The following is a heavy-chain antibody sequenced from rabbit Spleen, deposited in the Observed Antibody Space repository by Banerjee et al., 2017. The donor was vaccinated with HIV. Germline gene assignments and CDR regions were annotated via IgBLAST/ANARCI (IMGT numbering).Heavy chain of an antibody. CDR1: GVSFSDKDV. V-gene: IGHV1S45*01. CDR3: ARDTSTSFSTYGMDL. D-gene: IGHD1-1*01. J-gene: IGHJ6*01. Sequence: EQLEESGGGLVKPEGSLTLTCKASGVSFSDKDVMCWVRQAPGKGLEWIACIHTGSSGFTYFASWAKDRFTIAKTSSTTVTLQMTSLTAADTATYFCARDTSTSFSTYGMDLWGQGTLVTVS. CDR2: IHTGSSGFT.